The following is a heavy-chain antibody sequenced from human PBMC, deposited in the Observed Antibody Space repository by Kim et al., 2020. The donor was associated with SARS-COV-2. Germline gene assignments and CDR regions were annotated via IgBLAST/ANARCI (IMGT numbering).Heavy chain of an antibody. D-gene: IGHD3-22*01. V-gene: IGHV3-33*05. CDR3: ARGVYYYDRGDPGFDY. Sequence: GGSLRLSCAASGFTFSSYGMHWVRQAPGKGLEWVAVISYDGSNKYYADSVKGRFTISRDNSKNTLYLQMNSLRAEDTAVYYCARGVYYYDRGDPGFDYWGQGTLVTVSS. CDR1: GFTFSSYG. CDR2: ISYDGSNK. J-gene: IGHJ4*02.